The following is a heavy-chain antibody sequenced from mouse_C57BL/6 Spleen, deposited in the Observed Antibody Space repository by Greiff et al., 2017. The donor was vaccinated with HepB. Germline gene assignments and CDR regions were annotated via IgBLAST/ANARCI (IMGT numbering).Heavy chain of an antibody. D-gene: IGHD1-1*01. V-gene: IGHV1-64*01. J-gene: IGHJ2*01. CDR2: IHPNSGST. CDR1: GFTFTSYW. CDR3: ERDGTTVEADG. Sequence: QVQLQQPGAELVKPGASVKLSCKASGFTFTSYWMHWVQQRPGQGLEWIGMIHPNSGSTNYNEKFKSKATLTVDKSSSTAYMQLSRLASEDSAVYCCERDGTTVEADGWGQGTTLTVSS.